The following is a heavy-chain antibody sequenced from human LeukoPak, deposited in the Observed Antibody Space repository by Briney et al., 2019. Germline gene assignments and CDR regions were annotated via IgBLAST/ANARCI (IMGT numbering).Heavy chain of an antibody. Sequence: SETLSLTCTVSGGSISSYYWGWIRQPPGKGLEWIGSIYYSGSTYYNPSLKSRVTISVDTSKNQFSLKLSSVTAADTAVYYCARLSWQLLPFDYWGQGTLVTVSS. CDR3: ARLSWQLLPFDY. V-gene: IGHV4-39*01. CDR2: IYYSGST. J-gene: IGHJ4*02. CDR1: GGSISSYY. D-gene: IGHD2-15*01.